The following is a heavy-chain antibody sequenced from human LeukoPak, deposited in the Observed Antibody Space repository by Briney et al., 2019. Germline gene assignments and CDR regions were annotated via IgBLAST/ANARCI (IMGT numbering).Heavy chain of an antibody. J-gene: IGHJ4*02. V-gene: IGHV3-66*02. D-gene: IGHD3-16*01. CDR2: IYSGGST. CDR1: GFTVSSKY. Sequence: GGSLRLSCAASGFTVSSKYMSWVRQAPGKGLEWVSVIYSGGSTYYADSVKGRFTISRDNSKNTLYLQMNSLRAEDTAVYYCARDMITFATREMRYWGQGTLVTVSS. CDR3: ARDMITFATREMRY.